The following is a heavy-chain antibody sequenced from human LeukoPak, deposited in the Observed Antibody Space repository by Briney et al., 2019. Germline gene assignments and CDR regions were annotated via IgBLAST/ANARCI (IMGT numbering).Heavy chain of an antibody. CDR2: ILYTGRT. J-gene: IGHJ4*02. D-gene: IGHD1-26*01. V-gene: IGHV4-39*01. CDR3: ARRDVGATIDY. Sequence: PSETLSLTCTVSGDFISSSRFYWAWIRQPPGKGLEWIGSILYTGRTFYNPSLKSRVTISVDTSKNQFSLRLGSVTASDTAVYYCARRDVGATIDYWGQGTLVTVS. CDR1: GDFISSSRFY.